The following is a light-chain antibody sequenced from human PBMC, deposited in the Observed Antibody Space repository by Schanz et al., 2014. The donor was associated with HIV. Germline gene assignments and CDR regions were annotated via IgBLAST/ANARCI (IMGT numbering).Light chain of an antibody. CDR3: ATWDISLNGPV. CDR1: ISTIASRT. V-gene: IGLV1-44*01. Sequence: QSLLTQPPSASGTPGQTVTISCSGSISTIASRTVDWYQHLPGTAPRLLIHNDDRRPSGVPERFSASKSGTSASLVTSGLQSDDEADYYCATWDISLNGPVFGGGTKLTVL. CDR2: NDD. J-gene: IGLJ2*01.